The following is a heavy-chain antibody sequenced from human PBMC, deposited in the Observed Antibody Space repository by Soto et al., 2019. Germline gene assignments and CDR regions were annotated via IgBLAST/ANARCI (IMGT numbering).Heavy chain of an antibody. V-gene: IGHV3-23*01. CDR3: TGRHCSGGSCWVNRFDP. CDR1: GFTFSNYV. D-gene: IGHD2-15*01. CDR2: ISGTGGST. Sequence: PGGSLRLSCAASGFTFSNYVLSWFRQAPGKGLEWVSAISGTGGSTYYADSVKGRFTISRDNSKNTLYVQMNSLRVEDTAVYYCTGRHCSGGSCWVNRFDPWGQGTLVTSPQ. J-gene: IGHJ5*02.